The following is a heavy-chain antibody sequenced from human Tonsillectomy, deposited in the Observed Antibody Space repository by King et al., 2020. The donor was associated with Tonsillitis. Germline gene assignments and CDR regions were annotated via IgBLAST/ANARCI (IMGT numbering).Heavy chain of an antibody. J-gene: IGHJ6*03. CDR3: ARTVYGYYYYMDV. D-gene: IGHD1-14*01. CDR2: INNSGSI. CDR1: GESFSGYS. V-gene: IGHV4-34*01. Sequence: VQLQQWGAGLLKPSETLSLTCAVYGESFSGYSWSWIRQPPGKGLEWIAEINNSGSINYNPSLKSRVTISVDTPKNQFSLKLSSVTAADTAVYYCARTVYGYYYYMDVWGKGTTVTVSS.